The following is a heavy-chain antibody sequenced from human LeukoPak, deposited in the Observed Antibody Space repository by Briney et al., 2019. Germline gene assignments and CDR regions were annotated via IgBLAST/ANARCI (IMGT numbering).Heavy chain of an antibody. J-gene: IGHJ4*02. CDR3: ARPSYYGDPLDY. V-gene: IGHV1-69*06. CDR1: GGTFSSYA. CDR2: IIPIFGTA. D-gene: IGHD4-17*01. Sequence: SVKVSCKASGGTFSSYAISWVRQAPGQGLEWMGGIIPIFGTANYAQKFQGRVTITADKSTSTAYMELRSLRSDDTAVYYCARPSYYGDPLDYWGQGTLVTVSS.